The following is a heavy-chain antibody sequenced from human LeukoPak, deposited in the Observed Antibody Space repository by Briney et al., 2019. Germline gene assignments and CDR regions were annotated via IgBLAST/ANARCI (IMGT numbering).Heavy chain of an antibody. Sequence: GGSLRLSCAASGFTFSSYEMSWIRQAPGKGLEWVSYISSSGSTIYYADSVKGRFTISRDNAKNSLYLQMNSLRAEDTAVYYCARGNSGYDARGAIDYWGQGTLVTVSS. CDR3: ARGNSGYDARGAIDY. CDR2: ISSSGSTI. D-gene: IGHD5-12*01. CDR1: GFTFSSYE. J-gene: IGHJ4*02. V-gene: IGHV3-48*03.